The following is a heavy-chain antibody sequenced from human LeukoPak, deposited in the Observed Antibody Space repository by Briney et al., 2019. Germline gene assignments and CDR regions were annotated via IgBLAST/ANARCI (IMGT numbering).Heavy chain of an antibody. Sequence: ASAKVSCKASGYTFTGYYMHWVRQAPGQGLEWMGWINPNSGGTNYAQKFQGRVTMTRDTSISTAYMELSRLRSDDTAVYYCARDGYGGNSAHSDWGQGTLVTVSS. CDR2: INPNSGGT. V-gene: IGHV1-2*02. CDR1: GYTFTGYY. CDR3: ARDGYGGNSAHSD. J-gene: IGHJ4*02. D-gene: IGHD4-23*01.